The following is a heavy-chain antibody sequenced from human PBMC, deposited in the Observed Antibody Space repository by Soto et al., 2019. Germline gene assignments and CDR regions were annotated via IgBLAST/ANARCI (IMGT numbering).Heavy chain of an antibody. CDR1: GGSISSGGYS. D-gene: IGHD6-13*01. CDR3: ARGGSSWTGNWFDP. V-gene: IGHV4-30-2*01. CDR2: IYHSGST. Sequence: SETLSLTCAVSGGSISSGGYSWSWIRQPPGKGLEWIEYIYHSGSTYYNPSHKSRVTISVDRSKNRFSLKLSSVTAADTAVYYCARGGSSWTGNWFDPWGQGTLVTVSS. J-gene: IGHJ5*02.